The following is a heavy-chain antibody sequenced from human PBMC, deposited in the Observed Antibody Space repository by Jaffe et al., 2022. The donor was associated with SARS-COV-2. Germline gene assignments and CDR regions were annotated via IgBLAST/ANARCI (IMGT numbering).Heavy chain of an antibody. Sequence: QVQLVESGGGVVQPGRSLRLSCAASGFTFSSYGMHWVRQAPGKGLEWVAVIWYDGSNKYYADSVKGRFTISRDNSKNTLYLQMNSLRAEDTAVYYCARARERTGTYYYGMDVWGQGTTVTVSS. CDR2: IWYDGSNK. J-gene: IGHJ6*02. V-gene: IGHV3-33*01. D-gene: IGHD1-7*01. CDR3: ARARERTGTYYYGMDV. CDR1: GFTFSSYG.